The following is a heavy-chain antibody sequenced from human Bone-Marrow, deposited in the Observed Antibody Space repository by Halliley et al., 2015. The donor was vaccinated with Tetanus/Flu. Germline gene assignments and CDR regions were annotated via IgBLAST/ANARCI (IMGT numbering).Heavy chain of an antibody. J-gene: IGHJ4*02. V-gene: IGHV4-59*01. Sequence: TLSLTCTVSGGSTSRYFWNWIRQPPGKGLQWIGYISYSGSTNYNPSLKSRVAISVDTSQNQFSLKLSSVTAADTAVYYCASLGDLDYWGQGTLVTVSS. CDR2: ISYSGST. CDR3: ASLGDLDY. CDR1: GGSTSRYF.